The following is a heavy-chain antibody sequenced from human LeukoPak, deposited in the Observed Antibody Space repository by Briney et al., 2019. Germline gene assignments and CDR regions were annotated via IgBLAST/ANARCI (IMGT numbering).Heavy chain of an antibody. V-gene: IGHV3-30*03. CDR3: ARSGDGDYALY. D-gene: IGHD4-17*01. CDR1: GFTFSGYS. J-gene: IGHJ4*02. Sequence: GGSLRLSCVASGFTFSGYSMTWVRQAPGKGLEWMAVISYDGTNKYYADSVKGQFTISRDNSKNTLYLQMNSLRAEDTAVYYCARSGDGDYALYWGQGTLVTVSS. CDR2: ISYDGTNK.